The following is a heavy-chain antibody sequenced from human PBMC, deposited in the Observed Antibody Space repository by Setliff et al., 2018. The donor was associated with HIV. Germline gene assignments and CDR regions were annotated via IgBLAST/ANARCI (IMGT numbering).Heavy chain of an antibody. CDR2: ISSSSSYI. D-gene: IGHD6-13*01. CDR3: AREYSSSWYSYYYYGMDV. CDR1: GLTFSSYS. J-gene: IGHJ6*02. Sequence: GGSLRLSCAASGLTFSSYSMNWVRQAPGKGLEWVSSISSSSSYIYYADSEKGRFTISRDNAKNSLYLQKNSLRAEDTAVYYCAREYSSSWYSYYYYGMDVWGQGTTVTVSS. V-gene: IGHV3-21*01.